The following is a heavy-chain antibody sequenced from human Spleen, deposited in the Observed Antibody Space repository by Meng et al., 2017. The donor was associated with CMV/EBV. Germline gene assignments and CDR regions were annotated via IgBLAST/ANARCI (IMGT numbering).Heavy chain of an antibody. Sequence: SETLSLTCTVSGGSISSGGYYWSWIRQHPGKGLEWIGYIYYSGSTYYNPSLKSRVTISVDTFKNQFSLKLSSVTAADTAVYYCARYVVVVPAARGYFDYWGQGTLVTVSS. D-gene: IGHD2-2*01. CDR2: IYYSGST. CDR3: ARYVVVVPAARGYFDY. CDR1: GGSISSGGYY. J-gene: IGHJ4*02. V-gene: IGHV4-31*03.